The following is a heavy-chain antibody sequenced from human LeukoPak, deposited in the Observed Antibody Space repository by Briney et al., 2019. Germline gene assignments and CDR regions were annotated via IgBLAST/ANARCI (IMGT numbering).Heavy chain of an antibody. CDR2: IYTSGST. CDR1: GGSISSGSYN. V-gene: IGHV4-61*02. Sequence: SQTLSLTCTVSGGSISSGSYNWGWLRQPAGKGLEWIGRIYTSGSTNYNPSLKSLVTISVDTSKNQFSLKLSSVTAADTAVYYCARDNDYGDYPEYWGQGTLVTVSS. D-gene: IGHD4-17*01. J-gene: IGHJ4*02. CDR3: ARDNDYGDYPEY.